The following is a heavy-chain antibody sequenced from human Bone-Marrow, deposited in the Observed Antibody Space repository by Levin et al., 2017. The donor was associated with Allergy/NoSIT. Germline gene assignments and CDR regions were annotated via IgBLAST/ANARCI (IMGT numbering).Heavy chain of an antibody. CDR1: GFTFSSYA. Sequence: PGGSLRLSCAASGFTFSSYAMSWVRQAPGKGLEWVSAISGSGGSTYYADSVKGRFTISRDNSKNTLYLQMNSLRAEDTAVYYCAKAERLAPRQSPRHTTQIITGTYYWGQGTLVTVSS. V-gene: IGHV3-23*01. D-gene: IGHD1-7*01. J-gene: IGHJ4*02. CDR3: AKAERLAPRQSPRHTTQIITGTYY. CDR2: ISGSGGST.